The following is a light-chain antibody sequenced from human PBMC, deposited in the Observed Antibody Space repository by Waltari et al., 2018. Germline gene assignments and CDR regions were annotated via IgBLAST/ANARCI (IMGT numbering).Light chain of an antibody. J-gene: IGLJ7*01. V-gene: IGLV1-51*02. Sequence: QSVLTQPPSVSAAPGQRVTISCSGGSSHIGHNSVSWYPQFPGTAPKLLIYEDSERPAGIPGRFSGSKSGTSATLDITGLQAGDEADYYCGTWDSSLSGAVFGGGTHLTVL. CDR1: SSHIGHNS. CDR3: GTWDSSLSGAV. CDR2: EDS.